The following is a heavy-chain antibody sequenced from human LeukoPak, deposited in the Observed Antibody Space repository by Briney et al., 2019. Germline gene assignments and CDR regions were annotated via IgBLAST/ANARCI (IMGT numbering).Heavy chain of an antibody. CDR1: GGTFSNYA. Sequence: SVNVSCKASGGTFSNYAISWVRQAPGQGLEWMGGIIPIFGTANYAQKFQGRVTITADESTSIAYMELSSLRSEDTAVYYCARLAPPRITMVRGSNTAAENYWGQGTLVTVSS. CDR3: ARLAPPRITMVRGSNTAAENY. J-gene: IGHJ4*02. D-gene: IGHD3-10*01. CDR2: IIPIFGTA. V-gene: IGHV1-69*13.